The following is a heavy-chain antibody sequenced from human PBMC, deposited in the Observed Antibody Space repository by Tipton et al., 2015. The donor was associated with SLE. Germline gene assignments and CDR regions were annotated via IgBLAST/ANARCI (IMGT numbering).Heavy chain of an antibody. V-gene: IGHV3-49*04. CDR3: TRDYYDSSGSEYFQH. J-gene: IGHJ1*01. Sequence: SLRLSCTASGFTFGDYAMSWVRQAPGKGLEWVGFIRSKAYGGTTEYAASVKGRFTISRDDSKSIAYLQMNSLKTEDTAVYYCTRDYYDSSGSEYFQHWGQGTLVTVSS. CDR1: GFTFGDYA. CDR2: IRSKAYGGTT. D-gene: IGHD3-22*01.